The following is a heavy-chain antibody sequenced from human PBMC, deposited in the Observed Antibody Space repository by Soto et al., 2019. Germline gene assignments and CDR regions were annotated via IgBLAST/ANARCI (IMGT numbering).Heavy chain of an antibody. CDR2: IRGNAYGGTA. Sequence: EVQLVESGGGLVQPGRSLRLSCAASGFTFGDALMTWFRQAPGKGLEWVGFIRGNAYGGTAEYAASVQGRFTISRDDSKSIAYLQMNSLRTDDTAVYYCARGELYWGQGTLVTVSP. D-gene: IGHD1-26*01. J-gene: IGHJ4*02. CDR1: GFTFGDAL. CDR3: ARGELY. V-gene: IGHV3-49*03.